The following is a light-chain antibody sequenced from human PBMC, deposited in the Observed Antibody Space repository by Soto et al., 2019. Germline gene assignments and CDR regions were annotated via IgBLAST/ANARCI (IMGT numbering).Light chain of an antibody. Sequence: DIQMTQSPSTLSSSVGDRVTFTCRASQSINSWLAWYQQKPGKAPKLLIYEASSVESGVPSRFSGSGSGTESTLTISRLQPDDFATYCCQQYSSYPWTFGQGTTVAIK. CDR3: QQYSSYPWT. CDR2: EAS. CDR1: QSINSW. V-gene: IGKV1-5*03. J-gene: IGKJ1*01.